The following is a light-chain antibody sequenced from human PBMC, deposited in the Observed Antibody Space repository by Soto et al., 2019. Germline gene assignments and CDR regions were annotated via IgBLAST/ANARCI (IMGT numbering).Light chain of an antibody. J-gene: IGLJ3*02. Sequence: QSALTQPPSVSAAPGQTVTISCSGSTSNVGTKHVSWYQQFPGTVPKVLIYDNDKRRSGISDRFSGSRSGTSATLAITGLQTGDEADYYFASWDTSLSVAMFGGGTKVTVL. CDR1: TSNVGTKH. CDR2: DND. CDR3: ASWDTSLSVAM. V-gene: IGLV1-51*01.